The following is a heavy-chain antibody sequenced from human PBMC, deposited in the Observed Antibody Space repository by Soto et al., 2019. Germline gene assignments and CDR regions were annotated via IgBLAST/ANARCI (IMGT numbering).Heavy chain of an antibody. D-gene: IGHD6-19*01. J-gene: IGHJ6*02. Sequence: QVQLVQSGAEVKKPGASVKVSCKASGYTFSSYGINWVRQAPGQGLEWLGWISAYDGYTNYAQILQGRVSMTTDTSTKTAYMELRSLRYDDTGVYYCARGGNYDRSGSRNYHYYAMSVWGQGTSVTVSS. CDR2: ISAYDGYT. CDR3: ARGGNYDRSGSRNYHYYAMSV. CDR1: GYTFSSYG. V-gene: IGHV1-18*01.